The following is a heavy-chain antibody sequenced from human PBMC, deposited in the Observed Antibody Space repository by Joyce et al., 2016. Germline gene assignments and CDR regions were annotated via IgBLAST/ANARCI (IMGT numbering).Heavy chain of an antibody. CDR3: ARDGSGVALDSFDY. J-gene: IGHJ4*02. Sequence: QVQLVESGGGVVQPGRSLRVPCAASGFPFSSSGMHWVRQSPGKGLEWVAVISFDGTYENYADSVKGRFTISRDNSENTLYLQMNSLRGDDTAVYYCARDGSGVALDSFDYWGQGILVTVSS. D-gene: IGHD5-12*01. V-gene: IGHV3-30*03. CDR2: ISFDGTYE. CDR1: GFPFSSSG.